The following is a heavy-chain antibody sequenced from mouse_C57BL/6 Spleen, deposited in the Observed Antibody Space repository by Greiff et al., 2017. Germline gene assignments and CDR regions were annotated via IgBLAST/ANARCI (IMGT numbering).Heavy chain of an antibody. CDR2: ILPGNGST. CDR3: SRGDPYWYFDV. CDR1: GYTFTGYW. V-gene: IGHV1-9*01. Sequence: QVQLQQSGAELMKPGASVKLSCKATGYTFTGYWIEWVKQRPGHGLEWIGEILPGNGSTNYNEKFKGKATFTADTSSNTAYMQLSSLTAEDSASYYGSRGDPYWYFDVWGTGTTVTVSS. D-gene: IGHD3-3*01. J-gene: IGHJ1*03.